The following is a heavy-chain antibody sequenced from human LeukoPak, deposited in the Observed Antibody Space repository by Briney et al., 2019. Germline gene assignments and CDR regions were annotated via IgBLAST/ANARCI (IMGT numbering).Heavy chain of an antibody. J-gene: IGHJ5*02. CDR3: ARAPLLGVVVVAATPGWFDP. V-gene: IGHV1-46*03. Sequence: ASVKVSCKASGYTFTSYYMHWVRQAPGQGLEWMGIINPSGGSTSYAQKSQGRVTMTRDTSTSTIYMELSSLRSEDTAVYYCARAPLLGVVVVAATPGWFDPWGQGTLVTVSS. D-gene: IGHD2-15*01. CDR2: INPSGGST. CDR1: GYTFTSYY.